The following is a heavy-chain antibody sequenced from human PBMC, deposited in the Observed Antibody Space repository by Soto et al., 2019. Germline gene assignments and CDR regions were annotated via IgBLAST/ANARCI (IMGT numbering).Heavy chain of an antibody. CDR3: ARDYPPNFDF. CDR2: ISAYNGNT. CDR1: GYTFTSYG. V-gene: IGHV1-18*01. D-gene: IGHD3-16*02. J-gene: IGHJ4*02. Sequence: QVQLVQSGAEVKKPGASVKVSCKASGYTFTSYGISWVRQAPGQGLEWMGWISAYNGNTNYAQKLQGRVTMTTDTPKSTAHVEERRVSSDDAPVFFCARDYPPNFDFWGPGTLVTVSS.